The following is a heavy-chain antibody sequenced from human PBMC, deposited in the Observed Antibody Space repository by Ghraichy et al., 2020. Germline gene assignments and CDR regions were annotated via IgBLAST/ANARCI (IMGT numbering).Heavy chain of an antibody. CDR1: GFKFEDFA. CDR2: FSWNRGDL. D-gene: IGHD1-7*01. CDR3: AKDIGPGTTYYFDS. Sequence: SLNISCETSGFKFEDFAMHWVRQPPGKGLEWVSGFSWNRGDLGYADSVRGRFTISRDNTKKSLHLQMNSLRPEDTAVYYCAKDIGPGTTYYFDSWGQGVIGTGAS. J-gene: IGHJ4*02. V-gene: IGHV3-9*01.